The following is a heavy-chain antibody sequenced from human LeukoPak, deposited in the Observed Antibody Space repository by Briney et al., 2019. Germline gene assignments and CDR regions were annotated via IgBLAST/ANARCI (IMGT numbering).Heavy chain of an antibody. CDR3: ARDRGYSYGYYDY. CDR1: GGSISSYY. Sequence: SETLSLTCTVSGGSISSYYWSWIRQPPGKGLEWIGYIYYSGSTNYNPSLKSRVTISVDTSKNQFSLKLSSVTAADTAVYYCARDRGYSYGYYDYWGQGTLVTVSS. D-gene: IGHD5-18*01. V-gene: IGHV4-59*01. CDR2: IYYSGST. J-gene: IGHJ4*02.